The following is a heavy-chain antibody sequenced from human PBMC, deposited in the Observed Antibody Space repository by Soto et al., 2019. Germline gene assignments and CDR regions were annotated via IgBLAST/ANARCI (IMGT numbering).Heavy chain of an antibody. CDR2: IYTSGNT. V-gene: IGHV4-4*07. J-gene: IGHJ4*02. CDR3: AIGGIQLSYAFDY. Sequence: QVQLQESGPGLVKPSETLSLTSSVSGTSVSNYYWSWIRQPPGKGLEHIGRIYTSGNTSYNPSLKSRVTMSMDTSQTQIFLNLTSVTAADTAVYYCAIGGIQLSYAFDYWGQGILVTVSS. D-gene: IGHD5-18*01. CDR1: GTSVSNYY.